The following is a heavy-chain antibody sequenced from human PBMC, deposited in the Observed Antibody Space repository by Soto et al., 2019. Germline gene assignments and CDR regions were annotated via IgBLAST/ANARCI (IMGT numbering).Heavy chain of an antibody. CDR2: INHSGST. CDR1: GGSFSGYY. CDR3: ARGHNIVVVVAASPTANWFDP. V-gene: IGHV4-34*01. Sequence: QVQLQQWGAGLLKPSETLSLTCAVYGGSFSGYYWSWIRQPPGKGLEWIGEINHSGSTNYNPSLKSRVNQSVDTSKNQFSLKLSSVTAADTAVYYCARGHNIVVVVAASPTANWFDPWGQGTLVTVSS. D-gene: IGHD2-15*01. J-gene: IGHJ5*02.